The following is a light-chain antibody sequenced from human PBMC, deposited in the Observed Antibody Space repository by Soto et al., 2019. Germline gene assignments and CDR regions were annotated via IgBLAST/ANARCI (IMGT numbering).Light chain of an antibody. CDR3: YQYNSLPPGP. Sequence: EIVLTPSQAILSVSPGERATLSCRASQSISRSLDRYQQKPGQASRLLISDASTRATGIPVRLRGSGAGTEFTLTISCLQSEDFALYYCYQYNSLPPGPFGQGTKVDVK. J-gene: IGKJ2*01. CDR1: QSISRS. V-gene: IGKV3-15*01. CDR2: DAS.